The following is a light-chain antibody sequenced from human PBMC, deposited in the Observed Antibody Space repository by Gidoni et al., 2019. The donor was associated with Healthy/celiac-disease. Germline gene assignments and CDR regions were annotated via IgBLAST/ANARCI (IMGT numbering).Light chain of an antibody. V-gene: IGKV1-5*03. CDR3: QQYNSYRT. CDR1: QSIRSW. J-gene: IGKJ1*01. CDR2: KGS. Sequence: DIQLTQSPSTLSASVGDRVTFTCRASQSIRSWLAWYQQKPGKAPKLLIYKGSSLESGVPSRFSGSGSGTEFTLTISSLQPDDFATYYCQQYNSYRTFGQGTKVEIK.